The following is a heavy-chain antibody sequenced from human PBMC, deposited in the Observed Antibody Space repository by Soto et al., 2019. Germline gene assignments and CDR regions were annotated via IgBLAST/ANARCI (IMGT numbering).Heavy chain of an antibody. CDR1: GYTFTSYY. CDR3: ARRATKDETYYDFWSGRSRYYYYGMDV. CDR2: INPSGGST. D-gene: IGHD3-3*01. Sequence: QVQLVQSGAEVKKPGASVKVSCKASGYTFTSYYMHWVRQAPGQGLEWMGIINPSGGSTSHAQKVNGRVTRTRDTSTSTVYMELSSLISEDTAVYYCARRATKDETYYDFWSGRSRYYYYGMDVWGQGTTVTVSS. V-gene: IGHV1-46*01. J-gene: IGHJ6*02.